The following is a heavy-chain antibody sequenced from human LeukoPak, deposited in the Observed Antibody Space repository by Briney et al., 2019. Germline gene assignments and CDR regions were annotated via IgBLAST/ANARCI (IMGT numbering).Heavy chain of an antibody. CDR3: VRYCSSTTCYTRAVDY. CDR1: GYSITSGYN. D-gene: IGHD2-2*02. Sequence: PSETLSLTCTVSGYSITSGYNWAWIRQPPGKVLEWIGSIYHSGSAYYNPSLKSRVTISVDTSKNQFSLKPSSVTAADTAVYYCVRYCSSTTCYTRAVDYRGQGTLVTVSS. V-gene: IGHV4-38-2*02. J-gene: IGHJ4*02. CDR2: IYHSGSA.